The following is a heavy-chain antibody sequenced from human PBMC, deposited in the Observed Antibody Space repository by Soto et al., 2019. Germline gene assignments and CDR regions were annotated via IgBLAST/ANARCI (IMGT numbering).Heavy chain of an antibody. CDR3: AREDVLRFLEWSRNWFDP. CDR2: INPSGGST. D-gene: IGHD3-3*01. J-gene: IGHJ5*02. CDR1: GYTFTSYY. Sequence: QVQLVQSGAEVKKPGASVKVSCKASGYTFTSYYMHWVRQAPGQGLEWMGIINPSGGSTSYAQKFQGRVTMTRDTSTSTGYMELSSLRSEDTAVYYCAREDVLRFLEWSRNWFDPWGQGTLVTVSS. V-gene: IGHV1-46*01.